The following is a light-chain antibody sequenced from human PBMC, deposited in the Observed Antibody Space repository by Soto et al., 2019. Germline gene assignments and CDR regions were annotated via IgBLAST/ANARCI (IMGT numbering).Light chain of an antibody. CDR2: SAS. Sequence: DIQMTQSPSSLSASVGDRVTITCRASQDISVYLAWYQQKPGKVPKLLIYSASTLQSGVPSRFSGSGSVTDFTLTISSLQPEDVATYYCQKFNTAPLTFGQGTGLEIK. V-gene: IGKV1-27*01. CDR1: QDISVY. J-gene: IGKJ5*01. CDR3: QKFNTAPLT.